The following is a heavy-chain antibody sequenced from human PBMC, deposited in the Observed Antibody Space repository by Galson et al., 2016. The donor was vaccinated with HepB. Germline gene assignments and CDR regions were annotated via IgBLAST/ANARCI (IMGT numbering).Heavy chain of an antibody. Sequence: SLRLSCAASEFTFSSYAMHWVRQAPGKGLEWVAVIWYDGSNKYYADSVKGRFTISRDNSKNTLYLQMNSLRAEDTAVYYCAREPRNYDFWSGYPYYFYYGMDVWGQGTTVTVSS. J-gene: IGHJ6*02. CDR3: AREPRNYDFWSGYPYYFYYGMDV. D-gene: IGHD3-3*01. CDR1: EFTFSSYA. V-gene: IGHV3-33*01. CDR2: IWYDGSNK.